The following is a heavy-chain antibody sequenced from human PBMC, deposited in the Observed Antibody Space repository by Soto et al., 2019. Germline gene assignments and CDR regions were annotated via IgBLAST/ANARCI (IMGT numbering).Heavy chain of an antibody. J-gene: IGHJ4*02. CDR1: VFTFTSYS. CDR2: ISSTTNYI. Sequence: RSLRLSCSASVFTFTSYSMNWCRQAPGKGLEWVSSISSTTNYIYYGDSMKGRFTISRDNAKNSLYLEMNSLRAEDTAVYYCARESEDLTSNFDYWGQGTLVTVSS. CDR3: ARESEDLTSNFDY. V-gene: IGHV3-21*06.